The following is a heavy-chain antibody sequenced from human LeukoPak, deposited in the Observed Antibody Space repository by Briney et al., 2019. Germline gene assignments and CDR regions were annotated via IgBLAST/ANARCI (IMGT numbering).Heavy chain of an antibody. CDR3: ARGRRNSGYDFSRGGDDY. Sequence: ASVKVSCKASGYTFTSYAMNWVRQAPGQGLEWMGWINTNTGNPTYAQGFTGRFVFSLDTSVSTAYLQISSLKAEDTAVYYCARGRRNSGYDFSRGGDDYWGQGTLVTVSS. CDR1: GYTFTSYA. D-gene: IGHD5-12*01. CDR2: INTNTGNP. J-gene: IGHJ4*02. V-gene: IGHV7-4-1*02.